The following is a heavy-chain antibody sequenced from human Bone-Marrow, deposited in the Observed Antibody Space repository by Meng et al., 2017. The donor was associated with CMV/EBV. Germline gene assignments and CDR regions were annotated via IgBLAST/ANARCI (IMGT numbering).Heavy chain of an antibody. Sequence: SETLSLTCTVSGGSISSSSYYWGWIRQPPGKGLEWIGSIYYSGSTYYNPSLKSRVTISVDTSKNQFSLKLSSVTAADTAVYYCARHVGGTIFGVANDAFDIWGQATMVTVSS. J-gene: IGHJ3*02. CDR2: IYYSGST. CDR1: GGSISSSSYY. D-gene: IGHD3-3*01. V-gene: IGHV4-39*07. CDR3: ARHVGGTIFGVANDAFDI.